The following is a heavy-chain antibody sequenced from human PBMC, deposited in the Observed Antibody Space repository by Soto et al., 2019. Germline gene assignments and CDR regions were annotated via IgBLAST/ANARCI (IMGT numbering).Heavy chain of an antibody. CDR3: AKNGVVPAAHYYYYMDV. Sequence: EVQLLESGGGLVQPGGSLRLSCAASGFTFSSYAMSWVRQAPGKGLEWVSAISGSGGSTYYADSVKGRFTISRDNSKNPLYLQMNSLRAEDTAVYYCAKNGVVPAAHYYYYMDVWGKGTTVTVSS. D-gene: IGHD2-2*01. CDR1: GFTFSSYA. J-gene: IGHJ6*03. V-gene: IGHV3-23*01. CDR2: ISGSGGST.